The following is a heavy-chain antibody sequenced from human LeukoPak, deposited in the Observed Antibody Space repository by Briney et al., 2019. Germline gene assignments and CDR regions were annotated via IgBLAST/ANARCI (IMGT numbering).Heavy chain of an antibody. CDR2: ISGSGGST. V-gene: IGHV3-23*01. CDR1: GFTFSSYA. CDR3: ATRSLYYYDSSGYYYGDAFDI. D-gene: IGHD3-22*01. J-gene: IGHJ3*02. Sequence: PGGSLRLSCAASGFTFSSYAMSWVRQAPRKGLEWVSAISGSGGSTYYADSVKGRFTISRDNSKNTLYLQMNSLRAEDTAVYYCATRSLYYYDSSGYYYGDAFDIWGQGTMVTVSS.